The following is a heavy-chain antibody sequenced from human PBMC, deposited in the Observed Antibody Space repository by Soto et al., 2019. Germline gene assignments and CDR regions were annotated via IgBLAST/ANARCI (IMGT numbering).Heavy chain of an antibody. D-gene: IGHD1-1*01. Sequence: QITVKGSGPTLVQPTQTLTLTCSLSGISLSTSGLGLGWIRQTPGKALEGLALIYWNDDKHYTPNLKSSLTIPKDTSKNPAVLTMTSMYPVDTATDYCARGRATLPVFAFDVWGQGTVVTVSS. CDR1: GISLSTSGLG. J-gene: IGHJ3*01. V-gene: IGHV2-5*01. CDR2: IYWNDDK. CDR3: ARGRATLPVFAFDV.